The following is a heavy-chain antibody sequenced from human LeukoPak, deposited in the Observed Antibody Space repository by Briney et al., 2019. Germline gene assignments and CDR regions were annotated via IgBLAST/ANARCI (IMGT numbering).Heavy chain of an antibody. J-gene: IGHJ4*02. Sequence: VASVKVSCKASGYTFTGYYMHWVRQAPGQGLEWMGWINPNSGGTNYAQKFQGRVTMTRDTSISTAYMELSRLRSDDTAVYYCARLRNTYSSGWYLYYWGQGTLVTVSS. CDR2: INPNSGGT. CDR3: ARLRNTYSSGWYLYY. D-gene: IGHD6-19*01. CDR1: GYTFTGYY. V-gene: IGHV1-2*02.